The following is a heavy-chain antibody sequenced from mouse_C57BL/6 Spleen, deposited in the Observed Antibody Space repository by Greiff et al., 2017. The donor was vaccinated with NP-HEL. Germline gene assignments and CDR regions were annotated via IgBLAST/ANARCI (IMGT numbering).Heavy chain of an antibody. CDR2: ISSGSSTI. Sequence: EVKLVESGGGLVKPGGSLKLSCAASGFTFSDYGMHWVRQAPEKGLEWVAYISSGSSTIYYADTVKGRFTISRDNAKNTLFLQMTSLRSEDTAMYYCARGITTVVAEAMDYWGQGTSVTVSS. J-gene: IGHJ4*01. CDR3: ARGITTVVAEAMDY. CDR1: GFTFSDYG. D-gene: IGHD1-1*01. V-gene: IGHV5-17*01.